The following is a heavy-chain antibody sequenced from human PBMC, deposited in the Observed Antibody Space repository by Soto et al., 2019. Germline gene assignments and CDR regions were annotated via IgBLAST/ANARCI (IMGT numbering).Heavy chain of an antibody. V-gene: IGHV4-30-2*01. CDR1: GGSISSGGYS. CDR2: IYHSGST. J-gene: IGHJ4*02. CDR3: ARGYDILTGYYKGGYYFDY. D-gene: IGHD3-9*01. Sequence: SETLSLTCAVSGGSISSGGYSWSWIRQPPGKGLEWIGYIYHSGSTYYNPSLKSRVTISVDRSKNQFSLKLSSVTAADTAVYYCARGYDILTGYYKGGYYFDYWGQGTLVTVSS.